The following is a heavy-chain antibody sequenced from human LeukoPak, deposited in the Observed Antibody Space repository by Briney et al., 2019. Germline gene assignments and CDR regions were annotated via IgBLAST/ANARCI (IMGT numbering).Heavy chain of an antibody. J-gene: IGHJ3*02. CDR2: IFYVGST. Sequence: SETLSLTCTVSGGSINSYYWSWIRQPPGKGLEWIGYIFYVGSTNYNPSLKSRVTISVDTSKNQFSLKLNSVTAADTAVYYCARDYYDSRGEAFDIWGQGTMVTVSS. D-gene: IGHD3-22*01. CDR3: ARDYYDSRGEAFDI. CDR1: GGSINSYY. V-gene: IGHV4-59*01.